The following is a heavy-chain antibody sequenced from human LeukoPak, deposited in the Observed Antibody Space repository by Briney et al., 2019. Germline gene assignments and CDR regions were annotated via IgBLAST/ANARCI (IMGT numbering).Heavy chain of an antibody. CDR1: GGSISSSS. Sequence: PSETLSLTCTVSGGSISSSSYYWGWIRQPPGKGLEWVSHINTNIRITAYADSVKGRFTISRDNAKNSLYLQMNSLRDEDTAVYYCASSGNYRFDYWGQGTLVTVSS. V-gene: IGHV3-11*06. D-gene: IGHD1-26*01. CDR3: ASSGNYRFDY. J-gene: IGHJ4*02. CDR2: INTNIRIT.